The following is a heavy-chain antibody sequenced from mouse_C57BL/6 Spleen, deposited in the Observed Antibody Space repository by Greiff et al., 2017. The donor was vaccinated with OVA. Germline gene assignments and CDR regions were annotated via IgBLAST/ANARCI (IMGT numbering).Heavy chain of an antibody. Sequence: QVQLQQPGAELVKPGASVKMSCKASGYTFTSYWITWVKQRPGQGLEWIGDIYPGSGSTNYNEKFKSKATLTVDTSSSTAYMQLSSLTSEDSAVYYCARAHGYPYYFDDWGQGTTLTVSS. D-gene: IGHD2-2*01. V-gene: IGHV1-55*01. CDR2: IYPGSGST. CDR3: ARAHGYPYYFDD. J-gene: IGHJ2*01. CDR1: GYTFTSYW.